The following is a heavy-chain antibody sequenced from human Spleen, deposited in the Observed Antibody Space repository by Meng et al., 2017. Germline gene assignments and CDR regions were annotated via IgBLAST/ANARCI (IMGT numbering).Heavy chain of an antibody. CDR3: TRDLMGPGQWLDSVSGGMDV. CDR2: ISSSSSYI. J-gene: IGHJ6*02. Sequence: GGSLRLSCAASGFTFSSYSMNWVRQAPGKGLEWVSSISSSSSYIYYADSVKGRFTISRDNAKNSLYLQMNSLKTEDTAVYYCTRDLMGPGQWLDSVSGGMDVWGQGTTVTGSS. CDR1: GFTFSSYS. V-gene: IGHV3-21*03. D-gene: IGHD6-19*01.